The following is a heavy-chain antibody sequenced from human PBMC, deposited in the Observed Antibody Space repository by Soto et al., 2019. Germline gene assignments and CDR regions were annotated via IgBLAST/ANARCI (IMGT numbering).Heavy chain of an antibody. CDR1: GGSISSGGYS. D-gene: IGHD5-18*01. V-gene: IGHV4-30-2*01. CDR2: IYHSGST. J-gene: IGHJ6*02. Sequence: QLQLQESGSGLVKPSQTLSLTCAVSGGSISSGGYSWSWIRQPPGKGLEWIGYIYHSGSTYYNPSLTSRVTISVDRSKNQFSLKLSSVTAADKAVYYCARGSDTAMVSYYYYYGMDVWGQGTTVTGSS. CDR3: ARGSDTAMVSYYYYYGMDV.